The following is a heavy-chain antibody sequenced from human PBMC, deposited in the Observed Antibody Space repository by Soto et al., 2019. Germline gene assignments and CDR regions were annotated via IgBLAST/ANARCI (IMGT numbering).Heavy chain of an antibody. CDR2: ISAYNDNT. J-gene: IGHJ5*02. CDR3: ARGRTTIFGVVMNFDP. V-gene: IGHV1-18*04. D-gene: IGHD3-3*01. CDR1: GYTFTSYG. Sequence: ASVKVSCNASGYTFTSYGLNWVRQAPGQGLEWMGWISAYNDNTYYAQKVQGRVILTIDTSTSTGSMELRSLISDDTAVYYCARGRTTIFGVVMNFDPWGQGTLVTVSS.